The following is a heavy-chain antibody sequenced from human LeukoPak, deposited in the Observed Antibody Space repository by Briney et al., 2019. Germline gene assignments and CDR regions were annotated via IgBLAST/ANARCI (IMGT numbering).Heavy chain of an antibody. CDR2: ISYDGSNK. J-gene: IGHJ4*02. CDR3: ARGSYDRSGSAG. D-gene: IGHD3-22*01. V-gene: IGHV3-30-3*01. CDR1: GFTFSSYA. Sequence: PGGSLRLSCAASGFTFSSYAMHWVRQAPGKGLEWVAVISYDGSNKYYADSVKGRFTISRDNSKNTLYLQMNSLRAEDTAVYYCARGSYDRSGSAGWGQGTLVTVSS.